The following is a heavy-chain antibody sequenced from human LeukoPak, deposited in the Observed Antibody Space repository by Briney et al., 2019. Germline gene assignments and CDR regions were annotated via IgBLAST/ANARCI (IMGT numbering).Heavy chain of an antibody. Sequence: SETLSLTCAVYGGSFSGYYWSWIRQPPGKGLEWIGEIKHSGSTNYNPSLKSRVTISVDTSKNQFSLKLSSVTAADTAVYYCARQTYGTIPFDYWGQGTLVTVSS. V-gene: IGHV4-34*01. CDR2: IKHSGST. CDR1: GGSFSGYY. D-gene: IGHD1-14*01. CDR3: ARQTYGTIPFDY. J-gene: IGHJ4*02.